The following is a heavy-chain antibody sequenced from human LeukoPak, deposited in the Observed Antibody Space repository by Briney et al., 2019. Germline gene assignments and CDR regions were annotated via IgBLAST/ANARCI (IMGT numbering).Heavy chain of an antibody. D-gene: IGHD3-22*01. J-gene: IGHJ3*02. CDR2: IDPSDSYT. V-gene: IGHV5-10-1*01. CDR1: GYSFTSYW. Sequence: GESLKISCKGSGYSFTSYWISWVRQMPGKGLEWMGRIDPSDSYTNYSPSFQGHVTISADKSISTAYLQWSSLKALDTAMYYCASPPRGDSSGYYDAFDIWGQGTMVTVSS. CDR3: ASPPRGDSSGYYDAFDI.